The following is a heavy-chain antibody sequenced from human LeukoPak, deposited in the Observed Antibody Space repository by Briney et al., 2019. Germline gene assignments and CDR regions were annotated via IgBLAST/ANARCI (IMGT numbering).Heavy chain of an antibody. D-gene: IGHD5-12*01. CDR2: ISGSGGST. CDR1: GFTFSSYA. V-gene: IGHV3-23*01. J-gene: IGHJ4*02. Sequence: HPGGSLRLSCAASGFTFSSYAMSCVRQAPGKGLEWVSAISGSGGSTYYADSVKGRFTISRDNSKNTLYLQMNSLRAEDTAVYYCANLVATITGTDYWGQGTLVTASS. CDR3: ANLVATITGTDY.